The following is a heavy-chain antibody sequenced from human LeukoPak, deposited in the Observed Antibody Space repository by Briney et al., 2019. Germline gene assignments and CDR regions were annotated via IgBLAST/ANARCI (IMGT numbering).Heavy chain of an antibody. CDR3: AKDIGTTIFGVVTYDAFDI. CDR1: GFTFSSYA. V-gene: IGHV3-23*01. J-gene: IGHJ3*02. CDR2: ISGSGGST. Sequence: GGSLRLSCAASGFTFSSYAMSWVRQAPGKGLEWVSAISGSGGSTYYADSVKGRFTISRDNSKNTLHLQMNSLRAEDTAVYYCAKDIGTTIFGVVTYDAFDIWGQGTMVTVSS. D-gene: IGHD3-3*01.